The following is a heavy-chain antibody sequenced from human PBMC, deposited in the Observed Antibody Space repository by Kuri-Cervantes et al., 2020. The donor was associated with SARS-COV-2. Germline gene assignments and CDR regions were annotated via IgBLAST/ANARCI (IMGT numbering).Heavy chain of an antibody. J-gene: IGHJ5*02. CDR2: IYSSGST. V-gene: IGHV4-59*01. CDR3: AQDAGGVYNWFDP. CDR1: GGSISGNH. D-gene: IGHD3-16*01. Sequence: SETLSLTCTVSGGSISGNHWNWIRQAPGKGLEWVGYIYSSGSTKYNPSLKSRVTMSVDTAKNQISLTLRSVTAADTAVYFCAQDAGGVYNWFDPWGPGTLVTVSS.